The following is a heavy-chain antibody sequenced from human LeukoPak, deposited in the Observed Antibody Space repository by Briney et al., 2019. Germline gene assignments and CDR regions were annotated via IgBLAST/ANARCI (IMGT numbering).Heavy chain of an antibody. CDR1: GYTFTSYG. CDR2: ISAYNGNT. Sequence: ASVKVSCKASGYTFTSYGISWVRQGPGQGLEWMGWISAYNGNTNYAQKLQGRVTMTTDTSTSTAYMELRSLRSDDTAVYYCAREKVTYYYYYGMDVWGQGTTVTVSS. CDR3: AREKVTYYYYYGMDV. V-gene: IGHV1-18*01. D-gene: IGHD4-23*01. J-gene: IGHJ6*02.